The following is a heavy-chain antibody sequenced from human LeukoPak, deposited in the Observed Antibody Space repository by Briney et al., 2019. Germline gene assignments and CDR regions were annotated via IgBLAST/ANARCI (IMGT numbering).Heavy chain of an antibody. V-gene: IGHV4-34*01. J-gene: IGHJ4*02. Sequence: PSETLSLTCAVYGGSFSGYYRSWIRQPPGKGLEWIGEINHSGSTNYNPSLKSRVTISVDTSKNQFSLKLSSVTAADTAVYYCANLYYCSSTSCYKDYWGQGTLVTVSS. D-gene: IGHD2-2*02. CDR2: INHSGST. CDR3: ANLYYCSSTSCYKDY. CDR1: GGSFSGYY.